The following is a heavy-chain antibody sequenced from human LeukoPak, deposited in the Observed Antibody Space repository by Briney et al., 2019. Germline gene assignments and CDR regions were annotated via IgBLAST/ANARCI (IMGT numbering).Heavy chain of an antibody. Sequence: SETLSLTCSVSDDSITMYYWTWIRQPPGKGLEWIGYVDRTGSTNFNPSLNGRVSISRDTTKSLFSLRLRSVTAADTAVYFCARGRVSSSTWYSTYYYYFYMDVWGKGTTVTISS. D-gene: IGHD1-1*01. V-gene: IGHV4-59*01. CDR3: ARGRVSSSTWYSTYYYYFYMDV. J-gene: IGHJ6*03. CDR1: DDSITMYY. CDR2: VDRTGST.